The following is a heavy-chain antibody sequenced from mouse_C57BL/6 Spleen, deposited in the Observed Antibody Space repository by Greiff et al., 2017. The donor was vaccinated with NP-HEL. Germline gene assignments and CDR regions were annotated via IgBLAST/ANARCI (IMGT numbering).Heavy chain of an antibody. V-gene: IGHV5-9*01. CDR1: GFTFSSYT. CDR2: ISGGGGNT. Sequence: DVMLVESGGGLVKPGGSLKLSCAASGFTFSSYTMSWVRQTPEKRLEWVATISGGGGNTYYPDSVKGRFLSSRANAKNTLYLQMSSLRSEDTALYYCARHDGITTGPYFDYWGQGTTLTVSS. D-gene: IGHD1-1*01. CDR3: ARHDGITTGPYFDY. J-gene: IGHJ2*01.